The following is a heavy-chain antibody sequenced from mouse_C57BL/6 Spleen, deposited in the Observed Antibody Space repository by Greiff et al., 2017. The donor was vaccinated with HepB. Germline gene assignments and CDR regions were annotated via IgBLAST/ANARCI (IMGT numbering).Heavy chain of an antibody. V-gene: IGHV1-54*01. J-gene: IGHJ4*01. Sequence: VQLQQSGAELVRPGTSVKVSCKASGYAFTNYLIEWVKQRPGQGLEWIGVINPGSGGTNYNEKFKGKATLTADKSSSTAYMQLSSLTSEDSAVYCGARPLLYYAMDYWGQGTSVTVSA. CDR1: GYAFTNYL. CDR3: ARPLLYYAMDY. D-gene: IGHD2-10*01. CDR2: INPGSGGT.